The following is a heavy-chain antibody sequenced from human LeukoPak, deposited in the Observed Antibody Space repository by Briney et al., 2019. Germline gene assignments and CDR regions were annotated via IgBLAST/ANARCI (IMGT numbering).Heavy chain of an antibody. J-gene: IGHJ4*02. D-gene: IGHD3-3*01. Sequence: SLKVSCEASVGTFSSYAISWVPEAPGQGLEWMGGLIPMFGTANYAQKFQGRVTITADKSTSTACMELSSLRSEDTAVYYCAREEQLLEWLCGYCGQGTRTTVSA. V-gene: IGHV1-69*06. CDR2: LIPMFGTA. CDR1: VGTFSSYA. CDR3: AREEQLLEWLCGY.